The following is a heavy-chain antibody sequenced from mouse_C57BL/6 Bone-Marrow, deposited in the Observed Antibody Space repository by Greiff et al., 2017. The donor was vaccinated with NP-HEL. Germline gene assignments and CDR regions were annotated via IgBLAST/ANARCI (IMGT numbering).Heavy chain of an antibody. J-gene: IGHJ4*01. CDR3: ARWGYGSSHYYAMDY. CDR1: GYTFTSYW. V-gene: IGHV1-64*01. Sequence: QVQLQQPGAELVKPGASVKLSCKASGYTFTSYWMHWVKQRPGQGLEWIGMIHPNSGSTNYNEKFKSKATLTVDKSSSTAYMQLSSLTSEDSAVYYCARWGYGSSHYYAMDYWGQGTSVTGSS. CDR2: IHPNSGST. D-gene: IGHD1-1*01.